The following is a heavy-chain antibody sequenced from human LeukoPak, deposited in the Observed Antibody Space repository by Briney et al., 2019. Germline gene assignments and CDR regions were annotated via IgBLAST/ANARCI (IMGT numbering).Heavy chain of an antibody. Sequence: GGSLRLSCAASGFIFSSYSMNWVRQAPGKGLEWVSSISSSSSYIYYADSVKGRFTISRDNAKNSLYLQMNSLRAEDTAVYYCARSTANYYGSGSQLDYWGQGTLVTVSS. J-gene: IGHJ4*02. V-gene: IGHV3-21*01. D-gene: IGHD3-10*01. CDR1: GFIFSSYS. CDR2: ISSSSSYI. CDR3: ARSTANYYGSGSQLDY.